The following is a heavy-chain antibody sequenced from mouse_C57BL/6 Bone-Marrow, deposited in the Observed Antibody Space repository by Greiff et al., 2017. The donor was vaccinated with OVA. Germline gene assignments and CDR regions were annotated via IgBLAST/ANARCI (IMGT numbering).Heavy chain of an antibody. J-gene: IGHJ1*03. D-gene: IGHD2-5*01. CDR1: GYAFSSSW. CDR2: IYPGDGDT. V-gene: IGHV1-82*01. Sequence: SGPELVKPGASVKISCKASGYAFSSSWMNWVKQRPGKGLEWIGRIYPGDGDTNYNGKFKGKATLTADKSSSTAYMQLSSLTSEDSAVYFCARSGYSNGYFDVWGTGTTVTVSS. CDR3: ARSGYSNGYFDV.